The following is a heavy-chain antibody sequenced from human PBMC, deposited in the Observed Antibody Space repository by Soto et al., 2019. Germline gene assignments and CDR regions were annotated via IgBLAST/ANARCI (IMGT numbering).Heavy chain of an antibody. Sequence: EVQLVESGGGLVQPGGSLRLSCAASGFTFSSYSMNWVRQAPGKGLEWVSYISSSSSTIYYADSVKGRFTISRDNAKNSLYLQMNSLRDEDTAVYYYARGEYCSGGSCYSPYHYYYGMDVWGQGTTVTVSS. CDR1: GFTFSSYS. V-gene: IGHV3-48*02. CDR2: ISSSSSTI. J-gene: IGHJ6*02. D-gene: IGHD2-15*01. CDR3: ARGEYCSGGSCYSPYHYYYGMDV.